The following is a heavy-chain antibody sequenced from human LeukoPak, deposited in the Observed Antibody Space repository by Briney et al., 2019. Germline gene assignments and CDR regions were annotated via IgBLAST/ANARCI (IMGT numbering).Heavy chain of an antibody. Sequence: ASVKVSCKASGYTFTNYYMHWVRQAPGQGLEWVGIINPGGGGTKYAPQFQGRVTMPRDTSTSTVCMELSSLRSEDTAMYYCARGGSGRWNWFDPWGQGTLVTVSS. CDR1: GYTFTNYY. V-gene: IGHV1-46*01. D-gene: IGHD6-19*01. CDR3: ARGGSGRWNWFDP. J-gene: IGHJ5*02. CDR2: INPGGGGT.